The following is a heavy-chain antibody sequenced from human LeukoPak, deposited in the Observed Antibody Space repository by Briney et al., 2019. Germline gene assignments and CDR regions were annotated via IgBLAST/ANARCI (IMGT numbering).Heavy chain of an antibody. CDR2: IYYDGTT. J-gene: IGHJ4*02. D-gene: IGHD4-17*01. CDR1: GGPICSYY. V-gene: IGHV4-59*01. CDR3: AGSGDYGTFAY. Sequence: SETLSLTCTVSGGPICSYYWSRIRQPPGKGLEWIGYIYYDGTTNYSPSLKSRVMMLVDTSKSHFSLKLTSVTAADTAVYYCAGSGDYGTFAYWGQGILVTVSS.